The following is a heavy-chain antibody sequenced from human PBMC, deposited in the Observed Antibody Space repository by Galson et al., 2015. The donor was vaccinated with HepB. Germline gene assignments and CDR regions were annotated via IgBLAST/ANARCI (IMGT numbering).Heavy chain of an antibody. CDR1: GFTFSSYA. CDR3: ARAPFTGYYYYYYMDV. CDR2: ISYDGSNK. Sequence: SLRLSCAASGFTFSSYAMHWVRQAPGKGLEWVAVISYDGSNKYYADSVKGRFTISRDNSKNTLYLQMNSLRAEDTAVHYCARAPFTGYYYYYYMDVWGKGTTVTVSS. V-gene: IGHV3-30-3*01. J-gene: IGHJ6*03.